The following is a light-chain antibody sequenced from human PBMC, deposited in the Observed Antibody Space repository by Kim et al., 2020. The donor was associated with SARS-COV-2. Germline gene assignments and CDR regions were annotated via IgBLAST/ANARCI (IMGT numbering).Light chain of an antibody. V-gene: IGKV3-11*01. CDR3: QQRSIWIS. CDR2: NVS. CDR1: QSVGSY. J-gene: IGKJ4*01. Sequence: ETVLTQSPATLSLSPGEKATLSCRASQSVGSYLAWYQQKPGLSPRLLIYNVSNRAADIPARFSGSGSGTDFTLTISSLEPEDFAVYYCQQRSIWISFGGGTTA.